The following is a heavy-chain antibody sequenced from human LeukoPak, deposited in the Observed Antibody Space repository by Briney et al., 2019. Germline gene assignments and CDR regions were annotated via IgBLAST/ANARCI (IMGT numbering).Heavy chain of an antibody. CDR3: ARYCSGGSCYSVNAFDI. J-gene: IGHJ3*02. V-gene: IGHV5-51*01. D-gene: IGHD2-15*01. CDR2: IYPGDSDT. Sequence: GESLKISCKGSGYSFTSYWIGWVRQMPRKGLEWMGIIYPGDSDTRYSPSFQGQVTISADKSISTAYLQWSSLKASDTAMYYCARYCSGGSCYSVNAFDIWGQGTMVTVSS. CDR1: GYSFTSYW.